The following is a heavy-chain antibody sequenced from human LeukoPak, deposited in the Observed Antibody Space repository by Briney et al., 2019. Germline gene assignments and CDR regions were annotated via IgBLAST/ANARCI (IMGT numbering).Heavy chain of an antibody. V-gene: IGHV4-59*12. J-gene: IGHJ4*02. CDR3: ARGSSIVGATERGIYFDY. D-gene: IGHD1-26*01. Sequence: SETLSLTCTVSSGSISGYYWSWIRQPPGKGLEWVGYISYSGSTNYNPSLKSRVTISVDTSKNQFSLKLSSVTAADTAVYYCARGSSIVGATERGIYFDYWGQGTLVTVSS. CDR1: SGSISGYY. CDR2: ISYSGST.